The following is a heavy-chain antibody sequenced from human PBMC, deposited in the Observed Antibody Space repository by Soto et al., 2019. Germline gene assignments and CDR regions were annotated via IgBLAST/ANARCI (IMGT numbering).Heavy chain of an antibody. J-gene: IGHJ6*02. CDR1: GGSFSGYY. CDR3: AREFRVGYFGWLPPGAYGMDV. D-gene: IGHD3-9*01. Sequence: SETLSLTCAVYGGSFSGYYWSWIRQPPGKGLEWIGEINHSGSTNYNPSLKSRVTISVDTSKNQFSLKLSSVTAADTAVYYCAREFRVGYFGWLPPGAYGMDVWGQGTTVTVSS. V-gene: IGHV4-34*01. CDR2: INHSGST.